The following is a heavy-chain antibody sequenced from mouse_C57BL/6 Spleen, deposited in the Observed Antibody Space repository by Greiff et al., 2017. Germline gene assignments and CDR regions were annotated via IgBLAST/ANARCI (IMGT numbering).Heavy chain of an antibody. V-gene: IGHV1-64*01. CDR3: ARSLYYGSSYDFDY. Sequence: QVQLQQPGAELVKPGASVKLSCKASGHTFTSYWMHWVKQRPGQGLEWIGMIHPNSGSTNYNEKFKSKATLTVDKSSSTAYMQLSSLTSEDSAVYYCARSLYYGSSYDFDYWGQGTTLTVSS. J-gene: IGHJ2*01. D-gene: IGHD1-1*01. CDR1: GHTFTSYW. CDR2: IHPNSGST.